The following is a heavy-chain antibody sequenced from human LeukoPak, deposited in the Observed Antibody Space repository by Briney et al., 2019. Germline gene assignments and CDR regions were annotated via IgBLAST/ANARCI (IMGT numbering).Heavy chain of an antibody. D-gene: IGHD3-10*01. CDR2: VNPDDSDT. Sequence: GEYLKISCKGPGYSFTSHWISWVRQMPGKGLEWMGIVNPDDSDTIYSPSFQGQVTISADESITTAYLQWSSLKASDTAMYYCARLRWPRGGRSSFDYWGQGALVTVSS. CDR1: GYSFTSHW. J-gene: IGHJ4*02. V-gene: IGHV5-51*01. CDR3: ARLRWPRGGRSSFDY.